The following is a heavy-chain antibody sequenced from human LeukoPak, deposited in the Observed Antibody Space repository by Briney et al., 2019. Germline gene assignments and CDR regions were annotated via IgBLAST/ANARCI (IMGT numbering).Heavy chain of an antibody. V-gene: IGHV3-11*04. J-gene: IGHJ6*03. D-gene: IGHD3-3*01. CDR2: ISSSGSTI. CDR3: ARSGKAIFGVAGNYYYYMDV. CDR1: GFTFSDYY. Sequence: PGGSLRLSCAASGFTFSDYYMSWIRQAPGKGLEWVSYISSSGSTIYYADSVKGRFTISRDNAKNSLYLQMNSLRAEDTAVYYCARSGKAIFGVAGNYYYYMDVWGKGTTVTVSS.